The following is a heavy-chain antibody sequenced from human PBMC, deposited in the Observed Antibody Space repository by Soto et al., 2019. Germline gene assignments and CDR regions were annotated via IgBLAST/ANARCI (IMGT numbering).Heavy chain of an antibody. CDR3: VKDQTNWQWLAHDAFDI. CDR1: GFTFSSYA. J-gene: IGHJ3*02. D-gene: IGHD6-19*01. Sequence: GGSLRLSCSASGFTFSSYAMHWVRQAPGKGLEYVSAISSNGGSTYYADSVKGRFTISRDNSKNTLYLQMSSLRAEDTAVYYCVKDQTNWQWLAHDAFDIWGQGTMVTVSS. CDR2: ISSNGGST. V-gene: IGHV3-64D*08.